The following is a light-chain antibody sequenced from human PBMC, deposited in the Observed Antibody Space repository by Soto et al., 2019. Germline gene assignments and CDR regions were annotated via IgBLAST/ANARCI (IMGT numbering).Light chain of an antibody. J-gene: IGKJ5*01. CDR1: QGISSY. V-gene: IGKV1-9*01. CDR3: QQLNTLPVT. Sequence: DIQLTQSPSFLSASVGDRVTISCRASQGISSYLAWYQQTPGKAPKLLIYASSTLQSGVPSRFSGSGSGTEFTLTIGSLQPEDFAAYDCQQLNTLPVTFGQGTRLDI. CDR2: ASS.